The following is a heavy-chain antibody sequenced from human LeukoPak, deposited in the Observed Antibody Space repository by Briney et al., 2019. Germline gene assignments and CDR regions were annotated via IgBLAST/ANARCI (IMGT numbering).Heavy chain of an antibody. Sequence: PGRSLRLSCAASGFTFSSYGMHWVRQAPGKGLEWVPVISYDGSNKYYADSVKGRFTISRDNSKNTLYLQMNSLRAEDTAVYYCAKGDYYDILTGRFYYYYYYGMDVWGQGTPVTVSS. D-gene: IGHD3-9*01. V-gene: IGHV3-30*18. CDR1: GFTFSSYG. CDR2: ISYDGSNK. J-gene: IGHJ6*02. CDR3: AKGDYYDILTGRFYYYYYYGMDV.